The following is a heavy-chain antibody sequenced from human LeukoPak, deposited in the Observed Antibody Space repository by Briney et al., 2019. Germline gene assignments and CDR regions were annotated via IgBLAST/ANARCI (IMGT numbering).Heavy chain of an antibody. CDR2: ISAYNGNT. J-gene: IGHJ5*02. CDR3: ARDLIAVRPGWFDP. V-gene: IGHV1-18*01. D-gene: IGHD6-6*01. CDR1: GYTFTTYG. Sequence: ASVKVSCKASGYTFTTYGISWVRQAPGQRLEWMGWISAYNGNTNYAQQFQGRVTMTTDTSMSTAYMELRSLRSDDTAVYYCARDLIAVRPGWFDPWARDPWSPSPQ.